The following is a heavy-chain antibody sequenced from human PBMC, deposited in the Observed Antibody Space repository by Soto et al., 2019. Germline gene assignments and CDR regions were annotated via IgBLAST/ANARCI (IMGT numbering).Heavy chain of an antibody. CDR1: GGSVSSGSYH. Sequence: SETLSLTCTVSGGSVSSGSYHWSWIRQPPGKGLEWIGYIYYSGSTNYNPSLKSRVTISVDTSKNQFSLKLSSVTAADTAVYYCARGLSGYDVLPPFWGQGTLVTVSS. CDR2: IYYSGST. V-gene: IGHV4-61*01. D-gene: IGHD5-12*01. J-gene: IGHJ4*02. CDR3: ARGLSGYDVLPPF.